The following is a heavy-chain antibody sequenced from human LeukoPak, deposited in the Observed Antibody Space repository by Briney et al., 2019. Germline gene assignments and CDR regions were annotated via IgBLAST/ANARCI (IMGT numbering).Heavy chain of an antibody. V-gene: IGHV3-23*01. J-gene: IGHJ4*02. CDR1: GFTFSSYV. D-gene: IGHD6-13*01. Sequence: GGSLRLSCVASGFTFSSYVMSWVRQAPGKGLEWVSAISGSGGGTYYADSVKGRFTISRDNSKNTLYLQSNSLRAEDTAVYYCARRGAAGTYYFGYWGQGTLVTVSS. CDR3: ARRGAAGTYYFGY. CDR2: ISGSGGGT.